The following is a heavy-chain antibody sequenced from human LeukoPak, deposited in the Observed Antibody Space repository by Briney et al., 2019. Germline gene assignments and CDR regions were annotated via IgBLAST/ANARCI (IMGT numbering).Heavy chain of an antibody. CDR3: ARGTLGYCSGGSCQTGGYCYYGMDV. CDR1: GGTFSSYA. J-gene: IGHJ6*04. CDR2: IIPIFGTA. Sequence: SVKVSCKASGGTFSSYAISWVRQAPGQGLEWMGGIIPIFGTANYAQKFQGRVTITADKSTSTAYMELSSLRSEDTAVYYCARGTLGYCSGGSCQTGGYCYYGMDVWGKGTTVTVSS. D-gene: IGHD2-15*01. V-gene: IGHV1-69*06.